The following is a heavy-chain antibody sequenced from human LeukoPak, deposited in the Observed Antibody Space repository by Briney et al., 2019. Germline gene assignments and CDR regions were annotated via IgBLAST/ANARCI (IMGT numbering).Heavy chain of an antibody. V-gene: IGHV3-7*01. CDR3: ARGPIVVVAATPLADY. D-gene: IGHD2-15*01. CDR1: GFTFSSYW. CDR2: IKQDGSEK. J-gene: IGHJ4*02. Sequence: PGGSLRLSCAASGFTFSSYWMSWVRQAPGKGLEWVANIKQDGSEKYYVDSVKGRFTISRDNAKNSLYLQMNSLRAEDTAEYYCARGPIVVVAATPLADYWGQGTLVTVSS.